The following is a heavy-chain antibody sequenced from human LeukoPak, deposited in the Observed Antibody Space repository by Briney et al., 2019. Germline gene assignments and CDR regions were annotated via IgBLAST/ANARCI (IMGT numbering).Heavy chain of an antibody. CDR1: GGSISSHY. CDR3: ARIGKQLEQRNAFDV. CDR2: IYYSGSN. D-gene: IGHD1/OR15-1a*01. Sequence: SETLSLTCTVPGGSISSHYWSWVRQPPGKGLEWIGYIYYSGSNHYNPSLKSRVTISLDTSKNEVSLKLTSVTAADTAVYYCARIGKQLEQRNAFDVWGQGTMVTVSS. V-gene: IGHV4-59*11. J-gene: IGHJ3*01.